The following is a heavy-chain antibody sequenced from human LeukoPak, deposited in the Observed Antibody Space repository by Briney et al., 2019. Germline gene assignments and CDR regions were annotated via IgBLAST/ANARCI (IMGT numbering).Heavy chain of an antibody. CDR3: AKDPYYYDSSGYPDY. CDR1: GFIFSDYY. D-gene: IGHD3-22*01. J-gene: IGHJ4*02. Sequence: GGSLRLSCAASGFIFSDYYMSWIRQAPGKGLEWVAFIRYDGSNKYYADSVKGRFTISRDNSKNTLYLQMNSLRAEDTAVYYCAKDPYYYDSSGYPDYWGQGTLVTVSS. CDR2: IRYDGSNK. V-gene: IGHV3-30*02.